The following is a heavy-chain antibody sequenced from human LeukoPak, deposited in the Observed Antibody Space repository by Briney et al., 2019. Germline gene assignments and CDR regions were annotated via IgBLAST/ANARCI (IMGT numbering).Heavy chain of an antibody. CDR3: ARPYYGSADY. J-gene: IGHJ4*02. D-gene: IGHD3-10*01. CDR1: GFTFSTYW. Sequence: GGSLRLFCVASGFTFSTYWMSWVRQAPGKGLEWVANINEDGRAKYYVDSVMGRFTISRDNAKNSLYLQMNSLRAEDTAVYYCARPYYGSADYWGQGTLVTVSS. V-gene: IGHV3-7*03. CDR2: INEDGRAK.